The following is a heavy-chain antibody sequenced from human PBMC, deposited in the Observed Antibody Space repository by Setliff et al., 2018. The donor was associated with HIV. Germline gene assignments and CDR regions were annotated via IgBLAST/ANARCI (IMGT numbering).Heavy chain of an antibody. D-gene: IGHD3-3*01. V-gene: IGHV1-69*13. CDR1: GGTFSSYA. J-gene: IGHJ4*02. Sequence: SVKVSCKASGGTFSSYAISWVRQAPGQGLEWMGGIIPIFGTANYAQKFQGRVTITADESTSTAYMELSSLRSEDTAVYYSARESFWSGYSPGGFDYWGQGTLVTVSS. CDR2: IIPIFGTA. CDR3: ARESFWSGYSPGGFDY.